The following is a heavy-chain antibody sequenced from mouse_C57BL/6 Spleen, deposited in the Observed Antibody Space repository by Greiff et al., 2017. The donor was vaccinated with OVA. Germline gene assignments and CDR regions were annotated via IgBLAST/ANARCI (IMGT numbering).Heavy chain of an antibody. D-gene: IGHD2-4*01. Sequence: EVQLQQSGPELVKPGASVKISCKASGYTFTDYYMNWVKQSHGKSLEWIGDINPNNGGTSYNQKFKGKATLTVDKSSSTAYMELRSLTSEDSAVYYCAYDYDYYAMDYWGQVTSVTVSS. CDR3: AYDYDYYAMDY. CDR1: GYTFTDYY. J-gene: IGHJ4*01. CDR2: INPNNGGT. V-gene: IGHV1-26*01.